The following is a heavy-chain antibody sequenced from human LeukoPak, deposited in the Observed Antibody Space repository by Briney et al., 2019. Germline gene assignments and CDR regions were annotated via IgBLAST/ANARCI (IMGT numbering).Heavy chain of an antibody. J-gene: IGHJ3*02. CDR2: INSDGSST. CDR3: ARVGSTDGPHAFDI. D-gene: IGHD2-21*02. V-gene: IGHV3-74*01. CDR1: GFTFSSYW. Sequence: GGSLRLSCAASGFTFSSYWVHWVRQAPGKGLVWVSPINSDGSSTSYAESVKGRFTISRDNAKNTLYLQMNSLRAEDTSVYYCARVGSTDGPHAFDIWGQGTMVTVSS.